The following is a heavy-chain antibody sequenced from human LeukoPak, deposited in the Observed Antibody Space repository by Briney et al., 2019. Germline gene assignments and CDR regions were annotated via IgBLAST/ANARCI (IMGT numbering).Heavy chain of an antibody. V-gene: IGHV3-30*02. CDR2: IQDDGATT. J-gene: IGHJ4*02. CDR3: ATQSITLVVVISPFDY. Sequence: GGSLRLSCAASGFTFSDYYMIWIRQAPGKGLEWVALIQDDGATTNYADSVRGRFTISRDNSKSTVYLQMNSLKPDDTAVYYCATQSITLVVVISPFDYWGQGTLVTVSS. CDR1: GFTFSDYY. D-gene: IGHD3-22*01.